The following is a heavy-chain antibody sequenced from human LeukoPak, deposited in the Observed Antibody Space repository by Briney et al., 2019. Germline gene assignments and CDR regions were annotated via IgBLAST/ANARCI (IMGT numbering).Heavy chain of an antibody. V-gene: IGHV4-59*01. J-gene: IGHJ2*01. D-gene: IGHD6-19*01. Sequence: SETLSLTCTVSGGSISSYYWSWIRQPPGQGLEWTGYIYSSGSTNYNPSLMSRLTISVDTSKNQFSLKLTSVTAADTAVYYCARDSRGSGWDYWYFDLWGRGTLVTVSS. CDR3: ARDSRGSGWDYWYFDL. CDR2: IYSSGST. CDR1: GGSISSYY.